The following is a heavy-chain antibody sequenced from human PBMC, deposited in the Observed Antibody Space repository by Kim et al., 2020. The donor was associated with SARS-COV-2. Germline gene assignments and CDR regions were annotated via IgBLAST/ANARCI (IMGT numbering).Heavy chain of an antibody. J-gene: IGHJ4*02. CDR2: IKQDGSEK. CDR3: ARVGGSGTFDY. CDR1: GFTFRSYW. Sequence: GGSLRLSCAASGFTFRSYWMNWVRQAPGKGLEWGANIKQDGSEKYYVDSVKGRFTISRDNAKNSLYLQVNSLRAEDTAVYYCARVGGSGTFDYWGQGTLVTVSS. D-gene: IGHD3-10*01. V-gene: IGHV3-7*01.